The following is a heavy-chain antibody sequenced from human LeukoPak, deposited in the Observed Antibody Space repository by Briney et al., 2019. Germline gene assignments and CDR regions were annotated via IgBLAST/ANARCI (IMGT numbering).Heavy chain of an antibody. CDR3: AKDVGWGSYGGNNYHYYGMDV. J-gene: IGHJ6*02. D-gene: IGHD3-16*01. CDR2: ISHHGAST. Sequence: GGSLRLSCAVSGFTYSTYGMNWVRQAPGKGLEWVSAISHHGASTFYAESVKGRFTISRDNSKNTLYLQMSSLRAEDTAVYYCAKDVGWGSYGGNNYHYYGMDVRGQGTTVTVSS. CDR1: GFTYSTYG. V-gene: IGHV3-23*01.